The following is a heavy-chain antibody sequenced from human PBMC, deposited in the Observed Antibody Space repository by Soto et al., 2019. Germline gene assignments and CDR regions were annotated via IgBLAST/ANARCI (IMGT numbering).Heavy chain of an antibody. D-gene: IGHD3-3*01. CDR3: ARAPVGLDTISYFDY. CDR1: GGSFSGYY. Sequence: PSETLSLTCAVYGGSFSGYYWSGIRQPPGKGLEWNGEINHSGSTNYNPSLKSRVTISVYTSNNQFSLKLSSVTAADTAVYFCARAPVGLDTISYFDYWGRGKLVTVSS. CDR2: INHSGST. V-gene: IGHV4-34*01. J-gene: IGHJ4*02.